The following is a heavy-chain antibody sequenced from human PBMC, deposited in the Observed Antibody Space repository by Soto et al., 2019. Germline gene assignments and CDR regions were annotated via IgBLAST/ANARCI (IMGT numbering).Heavy chain of an antibody. D-gene: IGHD5-12*01. CDR3: ARSEEMATPSYWYFDL. J-gene: IGHJ2*01. CDR1: VGAFSSYT. Sequence: QVQLVQSGAEVKKPGSSVKVSCKDSVGAFSSYTISWVRQAPGQGLEWMGRIIPILGIANYAQKFQGRVRITADKSTSTAYMELSSLRSEDTALYYCARSEEMATPSYWYFDLWGRGTLSLSPQ. V-gene: IGHV1-69*02. CDR2: IIPILGIA.